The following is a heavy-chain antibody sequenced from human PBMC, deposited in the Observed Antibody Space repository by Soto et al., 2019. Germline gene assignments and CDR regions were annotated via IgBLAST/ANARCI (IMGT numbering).Heavy chain of an antibody. J-gene: IGHJ4*02. V-gene: IGHV5-51*01. CDR1: GYTFTTYW. Sequence: GESLKISCKTSGYTFTTYWVGWVRQRPGEGLEWMGIIYPSDSDTRYSPSFQGHVMSSVDKSLETAYLEWSSLKTSDTAVYFCAPRAGVMVPFDYWGQGTQVTVSS. CDR2: IYPSDSDT. CDR3: APRAGVMVPFDY. D-gene: IGHD3-16*01.